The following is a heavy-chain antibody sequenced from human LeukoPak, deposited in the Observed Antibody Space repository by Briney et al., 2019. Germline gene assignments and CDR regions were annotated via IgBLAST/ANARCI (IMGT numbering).Heavy chain of an antibody. Sequence: GGSLRLSCAASGSTFSSYAMSWVRQAPGKGLEWVSAISGSGGSTYYADSVKGRFTISRDNSKNTLYLQMNSLRAEDTAVYYCAKFLPTHIVVANYYFDYWGQGTLVTVSS. J-gene: IGHJ4*02. CDR2: ISGSGGST. D-gene: IGHD2-21*01. CDR3: AKFLPTHIVVANYYFDY. V-gene: IGHV3-23*01. CDR1: GSTFSSYA.